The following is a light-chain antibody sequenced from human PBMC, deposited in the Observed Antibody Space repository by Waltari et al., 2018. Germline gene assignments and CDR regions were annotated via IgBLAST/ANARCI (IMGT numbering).Light chain of an antibody. CDR3: SSRNGRADQVV. CDR2: GKD. Sequence: SSELTQDPGVSVALGQTFTITCQGDSLRTSYATWYQLKPGQAPVLVIYGKDKRPSGIPDRISGYSSGTTSSLTITGAQAEDDAYHYCSSRNGRADQVVFAGGTKVTVL. CDR1: SLRTSY. J-gene: IGLJ3*02. V-gene: IGLV3-19*01.